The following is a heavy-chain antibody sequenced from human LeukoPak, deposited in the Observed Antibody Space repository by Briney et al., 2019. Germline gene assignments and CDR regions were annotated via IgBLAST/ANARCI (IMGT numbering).Heavy chain of an antibody. CDR2: IYHSGST. D-gene: IGHD6-13*01. J-gene: IGHJ4*02. CDR1: GYSISSGYY. V-gene: IGHV4-38-2*02. Sequence: SETLTLTCTVSGYSISSGYYWGWIRQPPGKGLEWIGSIYHSGSTYYNPSLKSRVTISVDTSKNQFSLKLSSVTAADTAAYYCARDPGYSSSWYLDWGQGTLVTVSS. CDR3: ARDPGYSSSWYLD.